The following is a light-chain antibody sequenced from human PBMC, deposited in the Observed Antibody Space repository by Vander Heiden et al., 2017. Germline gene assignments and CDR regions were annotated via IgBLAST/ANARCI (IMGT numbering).Light chain of an antibody. CDR1: SSDVGSYNL. V-gene: IGLV2-23*03. J-gene: IGLJ3*02. CDR3: CSYAGSSTFV. Sequence: SALPQPASVSGSPGQPITISCTGTSSDVGSYNLVSWYQQHPGKAPKLMIYEGSKRPSGVSNRFSGSKSGNTASLTISGLQAEDEADYYCCSYAGSSTFVFGGGTKLTVL. CDR2: EGS.